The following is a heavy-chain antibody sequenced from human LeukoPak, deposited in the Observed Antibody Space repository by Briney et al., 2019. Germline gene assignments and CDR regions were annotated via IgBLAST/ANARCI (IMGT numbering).Heavy chain of an antibody. Sequence: GGSLRLSCAASGFTFSSYGMHWVRQAPGKGLEWVAVIWYDGSNKYYADSVKGRFTISRDNSKNTLYLQMNSLRAEDTAVYYCARGVPAATNFDYWGQGTPVTVSS. CDR2: IWYDGSNK. J-gene: IGHJ4*02. CDR1: GFTFSSYG. V-gene: IGHV3-33*01. CDR3: ARGVPAATNFDY. D-gene: IGHD2-2*01.